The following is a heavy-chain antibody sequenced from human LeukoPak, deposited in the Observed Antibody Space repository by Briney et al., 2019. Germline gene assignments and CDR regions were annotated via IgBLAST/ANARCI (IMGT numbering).Heavy chain of an antibody. V-gene: IGHV4-39*01. CDR1: GGSISSSSYY. D-gene: IGHD3-3*01. CDR2: IYYSGST. J-gene: IGHJ5*02. CDR3: ARRSQHYDFWSGYCRFWFDP. Sequence: PSETLSLTCTVSGGSISSSSYYWGWIRQPPGKGLEWIGSIYYSGSTYYNPSLKSRVTISVDTSKNQFSLKLSSVTAADTAVYYCARRSQHYDFWSGYCRFWFDPWGQGTLVTVSS.